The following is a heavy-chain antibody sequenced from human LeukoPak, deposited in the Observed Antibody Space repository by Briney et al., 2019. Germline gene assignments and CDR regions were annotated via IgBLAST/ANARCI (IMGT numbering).Heavy chain of an antibody. CDR2: ISWNSGSI. CDR1: GFTFDDYA. CDR3: AKDMGIYGSGSYYRNPFDY. J-gene: IGHJ4*02. Sequence: GGSLRLSCAASGFTFDDYAMHWVRQAPGKGLEWVSGISWNSGSIGYADSVKGRFTISRDNAKNSLYLQMNSLRAEDTALYYCAKDMGIYGSGSYYRNPFDYWGQGTLVTVSS. V-gene: IGHV3-9*01. D-gene: IGHD3-10*01.